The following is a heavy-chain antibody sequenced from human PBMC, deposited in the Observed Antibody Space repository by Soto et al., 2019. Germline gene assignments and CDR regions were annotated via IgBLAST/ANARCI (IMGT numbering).Heavy chain of an antibody. CDR1: GFNVNSDY. J-gene: IGHJ4*02. V-gene: IGHV3-53*01. CDR3: TRDGRGLGRLSLFEY. D-gene: IGHD2-21*02. CDR2: IYSGETT. Sequence: EVQLVESGGGLIHPGGSLRLSCAASGFNVNSDYMNWVRQTPGKGLEWVASIYSGETTYYADSVRGRFTISNDKSKNTLYFQLSSPRIEDTAVYYCTRDGRGLGRLSLFEYWGQGVLVTVSS.